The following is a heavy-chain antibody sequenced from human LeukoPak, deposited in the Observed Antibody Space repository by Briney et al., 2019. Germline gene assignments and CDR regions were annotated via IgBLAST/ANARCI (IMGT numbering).Heavy chain of an antibody. J-gene: IGHJ5*02. Sequence: PGGSLRLSCAASGFTFSSYWMGWVRQAPGKGLEWVANIKQDGSEKYYVDSVKGRFTISRDNAKNSLYLQMNSLRAEDTAVYYCAARIVGATSDPRGFDPWGQGTLVTVSS. D-gene: IGHD1-26*01. CDR2: IKQDGSEK. V-gene: IGHV3-7*03. CDR3: AARIVGATSDPRGFDP. CDR1: GFTFSSYW.